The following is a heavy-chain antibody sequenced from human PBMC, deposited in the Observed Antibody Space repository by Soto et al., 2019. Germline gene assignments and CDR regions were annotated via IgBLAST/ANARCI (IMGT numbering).Heavy chain of an antibody. Sequence: PSETLSLTCAVSGYSISSSNWWVWIRQPPGKGLEWIGYIYYSGTTYYNPSLKSRVTMSVDTSKNQFSLKLTSVTAVDTAVYYCARREIQGPIDYWGQGTLVTVS. D-gene: IGHD1-26*01. CDR2: IYYSGTT. J-gene: IGHJ4*02. V-gene: IGHV4-28*01. CDR1: GYSISSSNW. CDR3: ARREIQGPIDY.